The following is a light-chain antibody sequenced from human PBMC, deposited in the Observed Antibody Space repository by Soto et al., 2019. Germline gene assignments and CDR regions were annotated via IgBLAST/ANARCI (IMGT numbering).Light chain of an antibody. J-gene: IGKJ2*01. Sequence: EIVLTQSPGTLSLSPGERATLSCRASQSVSSSYLGWYQQKPGQAPRLLIYGASSRATGIPDRFSGSGSGTDFTLTISTLEREDFAVYYCQRFGGSPLYTFGQGTKLEIK. CDR2: GAS. CDR1: QSVSSSY. V-gene: IGKV3-20*01. CDR3: QRFGGSPLYT.